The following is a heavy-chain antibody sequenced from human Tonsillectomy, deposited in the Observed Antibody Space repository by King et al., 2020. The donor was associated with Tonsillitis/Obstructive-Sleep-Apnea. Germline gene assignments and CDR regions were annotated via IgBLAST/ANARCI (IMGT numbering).Heavy chain of an antibody. CDR1: GGSFSGYY. V-gene: IGHV4-34*01. CDR2: INHSGST. CDR3: ARGVVVVVGAIDYFDY. J-gene: IGHJ4*02. D-gene: IGHD2-15*01. Sequence: VQLQQWGAGLLKPSETLSLTCAVYGGSFSGYYWNWIRQPPGQGLEWIGEINHSGSTNYNPSLKSRVTKSVDTSKNQFSLNVNSVTAADTAVYYCARGVVVVVGAIDYFDYWGQGTLVTVSS.